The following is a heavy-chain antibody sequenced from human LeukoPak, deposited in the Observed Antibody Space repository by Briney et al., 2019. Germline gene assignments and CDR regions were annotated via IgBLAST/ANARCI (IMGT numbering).Heavy chain of an antibody. CDR1: GGSIGSYY. D-gene: IGHD4-17*01. Sequence: PSETLSLTCTVSGGSIGSYYWGWIRQPPGKGLECVGYIYHSGTTNYNPSLKSRVTISADTSKNQFSLKLTSVTAADTAIYYCARQRDYADYLDAFDVWGQGTMVTVSS. V-gene: IGHV4-59*08. J-gene: IGHJ3*01. CDR2: IYHSGTT. CDR3: ARQRDYADYLDAFDV.